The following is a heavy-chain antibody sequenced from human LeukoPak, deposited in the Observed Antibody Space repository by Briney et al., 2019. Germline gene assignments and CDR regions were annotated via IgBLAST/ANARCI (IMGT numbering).Heavy chain of an antibody. Sequence: PGGSLRLSCSASGFTFSSYAMHWVRQAPGKGLEYVSAISSNGGSTYYADSVKGRFTISRDNSKNTLYLQMSSLRAEDTAVYYCVKGGSGYSGYDPDYFDYWGQGTLVTVSS. V-gene: IGHV3-64D*06. D-gene: IGHD5-12*01. CDR3: VKGGSGYSGYDPDYFDY. CDR2: ISSNGGST. CDR1: GFTFSSYA. J-gene: IGHJ4*02.